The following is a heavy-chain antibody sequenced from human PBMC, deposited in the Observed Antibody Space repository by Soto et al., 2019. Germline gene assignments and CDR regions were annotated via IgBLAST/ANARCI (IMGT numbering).Heavy chain of an antibody. CDR1: GYSFTSYW. Sequence: PGESLKISCKGSGYSFTSYWIGWVRQMPGKGLEWMGIIYPGDSDTRYSPSFQGQVTISADKSISTAYLQWSSLKASDTAMYYCARITVQFYYYYGMDVRGQGTKVTVSS. V-gene: IGHV5-51*01. CDR3: ARITVQFYYYYGMDV. D-gene: IGHD1-1*01. J-gene: IGHJ6*02. CDR2: IYPGDSDT.